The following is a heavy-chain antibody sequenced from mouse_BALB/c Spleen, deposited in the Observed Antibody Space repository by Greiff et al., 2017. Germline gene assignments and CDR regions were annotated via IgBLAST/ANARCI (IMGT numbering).Heavy chain of an antibody. CDR2: ISNGGGST. D-gene: IGHD1-2*01. CDR1: GFTFSSYT. V-gene: IGHV5-12-2*01. CDR3: ARHAGGYYYFDY. J-gene: IGHJ2*01. Sequence: EVQGVESGGGLVQPGGSLKLSCAASGFTFSSYTMSWVRQTPEKRLEWVAYISNGGGSTYYPDTVKGRFTISRDNAKNTLYLQMSSLKSEDTAMYYCARHAGGYYYFDYWGQGTTLTVSS.